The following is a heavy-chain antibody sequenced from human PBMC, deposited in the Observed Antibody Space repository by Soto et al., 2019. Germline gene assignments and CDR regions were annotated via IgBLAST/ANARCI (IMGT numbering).Heavy chain of an antibody. CDR3: ARVQARVFWSRFDS. J-gene: IGHJ5*01. CDR1: GFTFSSYA. D-gene: IGHD3-3*01. V-gene: IGHV3-30-3*01. Sequence: QVQLVESGGGVVQPGRSLRLSCAASGFTFSSYAMHWVRQAPGKGLEWVAVISYDGSNKYYADSVKGRFTISRDNSKNTLYLQMNSLRAEDTAVYYCARVQARVFWSRFDSWGQGTLVTVSS. CDR2: ISYDGSNK.